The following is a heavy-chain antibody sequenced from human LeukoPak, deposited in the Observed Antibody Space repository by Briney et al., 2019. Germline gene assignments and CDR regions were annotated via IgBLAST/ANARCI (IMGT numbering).Heavy chain of an antibody. V-gene: IGHV3-21*01. Sequence: GGSLRLSCAASGCTFSSYSMNWVRQAPGKGLEWVSSISSSSSYIYYADSVKGRFTISRDNAKNSLYLQMNSLRAEDTAVYYCARDHGNYDFWSGYFTPDNWFDPWGQGTLVTVSS. D-gene: IGHD3-3*01. CDR3: ARDHGNYDFWSGYFTPDNWFDP. J-gene: IGHJ5*02. CDR1: GCTFSSYS. CDR2: ISSSSSYI.